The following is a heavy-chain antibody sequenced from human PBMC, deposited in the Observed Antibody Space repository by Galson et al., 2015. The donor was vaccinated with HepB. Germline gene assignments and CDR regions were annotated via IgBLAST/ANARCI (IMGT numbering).Heavy chain of an antibody. Sequence: SVKVSCKASGGTFSGYTISWVRQAPGQGLEWMGRIIPILGIANYAQKFQGRVTITADKSTSTAYMELSSLRSEDTAVYYCALTFPHYTGGGNYYYYGMDVWGQGTTVTVSS. D-gene: IGHD7-27*01. CDR1: GGTFSGYT. V-gene: IGHV1-69*02. J-gene: IGHJ6*02. CDR3: ALTFPHYTGGGNYYYYGMDV. CDR2: IIPILGIA.